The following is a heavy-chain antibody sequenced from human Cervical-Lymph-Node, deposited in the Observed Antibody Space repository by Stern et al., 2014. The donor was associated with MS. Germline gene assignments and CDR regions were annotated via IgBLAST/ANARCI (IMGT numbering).Heavy chain of an antibody. CDR1: GGSVSRGTYY. Sequence: QLQLQESGPGLVKPSQTLSLTCTVSGGSVSRGTYYWSWIRQPAGKGPQXMGHIYTRGSPTYTPSLKSRSPISVDTSKNQFSLKLSSVTAADTAVFYCARGLSYYYGLDVWGQGTTVTVSS. CDR2: IYTRGSP. J-gene: IGHJ6*02. CDR3: ARGLSYYYGLDV. V-gene: IGHV4-61*02. D-gene: IGHD5/OR15-5a*01.